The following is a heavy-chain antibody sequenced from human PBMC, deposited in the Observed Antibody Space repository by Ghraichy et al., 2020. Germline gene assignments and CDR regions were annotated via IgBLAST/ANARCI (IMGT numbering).Heavy chain of an antibody. V-gene: IGHV3-23*01. CDR3: AKSRDSSGYPYYFYGMDV. CDR1: GFTFSSYA. Sequence: GSLNISCAASGFTFSSYAMSWVRQAPGKGLEWVSTISGGGGYTYYADSVKGRFTISRDNSKNTLSLQMNSLRAEDTAVYYCAKSRDSSGYPYYFYGMDVWGQGTTVTVSS. J-gene: IGHJ6*02. D-gene: IGHD3-22*01. CDR2: ISGGGGYT.